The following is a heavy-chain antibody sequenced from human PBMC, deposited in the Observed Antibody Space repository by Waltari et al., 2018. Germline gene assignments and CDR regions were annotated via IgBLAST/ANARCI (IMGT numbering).Heavy chain of an antibody. CDR3: AKLLSGYYMDV. J-gene: IGHJ6*03. D-gene: IGHD3-10*01. CDR1: GFTFSSYG. V-gene: IGHV3-30*18. Sequence: QVQLVESGGGVVQPGRSLRLSCAASGFTFSSYGMHWVRQAPGKGLELVAVISYDGSNKYYADSVKGRFTISRDNSKNTLYLQMNSLRAEDTAVYYCAKLLSGYYMDVWGKGTTVTISS. CDR2: ISYDGSNK.